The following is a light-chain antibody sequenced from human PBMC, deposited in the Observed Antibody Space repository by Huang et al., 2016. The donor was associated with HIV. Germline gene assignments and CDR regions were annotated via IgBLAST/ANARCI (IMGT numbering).Light chain of an antibody. CDR3: QQYDVWPPRHT. V-gene: IGKV3-15*01. Sequence: IVMTQSPVILSVSPGERATLSCRASQNVHTNVAWYQQRPGQAPRLLMSGASTRATGVPARFTGGGSGTYFTLTITSLLSEDFAIYYCQQYDVWPPRHTFGQGTKLEIK. CDR1: QNVHTN. J-gene: IGKJ2*01. CDR2: GAS.